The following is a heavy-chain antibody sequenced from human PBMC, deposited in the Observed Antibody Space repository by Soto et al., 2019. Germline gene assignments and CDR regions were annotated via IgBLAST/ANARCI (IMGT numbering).Heavy chain of an antibody. CDR2: ISAYNGNT. CDR3: AAHSWYLNYGMDV. J-gene: IGHJ6*02. D-gene: IGHD6-13*01. CDR1: GYTFTSYG. Sequence: GASVKVSCKASGYTFTSYGISRVRQAPGQGLEWMGWISAYNGNTNYAQKLQGRVTMTTDTSTSTAYMELSSLRSEDTAVYYCAAHSWYLNYGMDVWGQGTTVTVSS. V-gene: IGHV1-18*01.